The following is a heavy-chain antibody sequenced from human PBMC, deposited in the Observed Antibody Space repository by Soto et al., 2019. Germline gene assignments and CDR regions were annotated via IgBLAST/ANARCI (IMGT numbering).Heavy chain of an antibody. CDR3: ARDQITMVRGVIFLD. CDR1: GGTFSSYT. V-gene: IGHV1-69*08. Sequence: QVQLVQSGAEVKKPGSSVKVSCKASGGTFSSYTISWVRQAPGQGLEWMGRIIPILGIANYAQKFQGRVTITADKSTSTAYMELSRLRSEDTAVYYCARDQITMVRGVIFLDWGQGTLVTVSS. J-gene: IGHJ4*02. CDR2: IIPILGIA. D-gene: IGHD3-10*01.